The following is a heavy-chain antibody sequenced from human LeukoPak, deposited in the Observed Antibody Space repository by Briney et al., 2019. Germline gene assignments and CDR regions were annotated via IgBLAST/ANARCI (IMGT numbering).Heavy chain of an antibody. J-gene: IGHJ3*02. D-gene: IGHD6-6*01. Sequence: GGSLRLSCAASGFTFSGSAMHWVRQASGKGLEWVGRIRSKANSYATAYAASVKGRFTISRDNSKNTLYLQMNSLRAEDTAVYYCARDREQLAPRSKSAFDIWGQGTMVTVSS. CDR3: ARDREQLAPRSKSAFDI. CDR1: GFTFSGSA. CDR2: IRSKANSYAT. V-gene: IGHV3-73*01.